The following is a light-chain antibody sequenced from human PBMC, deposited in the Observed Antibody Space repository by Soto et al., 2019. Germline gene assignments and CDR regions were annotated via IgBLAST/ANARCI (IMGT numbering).Light chain of an antibody. Sequence: QSVLTQPPSVSGTPGQWVTISCSGSSSNIGSDSVNWYQQLPGMAPRLLIYTNDQRPSGVPDRFSGSKSGTSASLAISGLQSEDEADYYCAVWDVSLTGVVFGGGTKLTVL. CDR3: AVWDVSLTGVV. V-gene: IGLV1-44*01. J-gene: IGLJ2*01. CDR1: SSNIGSDS. CDR2: TND.